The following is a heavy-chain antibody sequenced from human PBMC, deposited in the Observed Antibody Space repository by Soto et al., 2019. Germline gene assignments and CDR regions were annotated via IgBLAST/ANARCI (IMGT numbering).Heavy chain of an antibody. V-gene: IGHV4-30-4*08. CDR3: AREVGEVDYSSSSDAFDI. CDR2: IYYSGII. J-gene: IGHJ3*02. D-gene: IGHD6-6*01. Sequence: SATLSLTCTVSGGSISSGGYYWSWIRQHPGKGLEWIGYIYYSGIIYYNPSLKSRVTMSRDTSKNQFFLNLDSVTAADTAVYYCAREVGEVDYSSSSDAFDIWGQGTMVTVSS. CDR1: GGSISSGGYY.